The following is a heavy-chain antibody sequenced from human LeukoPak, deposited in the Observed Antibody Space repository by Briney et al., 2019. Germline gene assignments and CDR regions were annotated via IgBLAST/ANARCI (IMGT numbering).Heavy chain of an antibody. Sequence: GGSLRLSCSASGFTVSSNYMSWVRQAPGRGLEWVSVIYSGGSTYYADSVKGRFTISRDNSKNTLYLQMNSLRAEDTAVYYCAKEWSIGSSCFDYWGQGTLVTVSS. V-gene: IGHV3-66*01. CDR1: GFTVSSNY. J-gene: IGHJ4*02. CDR2: IYSGGST. D-gene: IGHD6-13*01. CDR3: AKEWSIGSSCFDY.